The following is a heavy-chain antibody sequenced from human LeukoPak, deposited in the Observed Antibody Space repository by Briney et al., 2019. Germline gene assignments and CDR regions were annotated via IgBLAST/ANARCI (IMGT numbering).Heavy chain of an antibody. J-gene: IGHJ5*02. Sequence: ASVKVSCKASGYTFTSYYMHWVRQAPGQGLEWMGWINPNSGGTNYAQKFQGRVTMTRDTSISTAYMELSRLRSDDTAVYYGARVRSFGVVISNWFDPWGQGTLVTVSS. CDR3: ARVRSFGVVISNWFDP. CDR2: INPNSGGT. D-gene: IGHD3-3*01. CDR1: GYTFTSYY. V-gene: IGHV1-2*02.